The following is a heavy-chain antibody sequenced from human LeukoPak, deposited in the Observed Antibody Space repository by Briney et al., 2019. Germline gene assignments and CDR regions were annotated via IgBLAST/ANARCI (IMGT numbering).Heavy chain of an antibody. Sequence: SETLSLTCTVSGGSISSSSYYWGWIRQPPGKGLEWIGSIYYSGSTYYNPSLKSRVTISVDSSKNQFSLKLSSVTAADTAVYYCARQFFFHGYFDYWGQGTLVTVSS. CDR3: ARQFFFHGYFDY. J-gene: IGHJ4*02. CDR2: IYYSGST. CDR1: GGSISSSSYY. V-gene: IGHV4-39*01. D-gene: IGHD3-3*01.